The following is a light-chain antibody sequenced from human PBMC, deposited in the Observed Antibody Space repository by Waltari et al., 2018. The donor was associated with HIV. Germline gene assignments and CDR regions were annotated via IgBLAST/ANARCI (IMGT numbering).Light chain of an antibody. CDR3: VGWDSRLSGYV. CDR1: SSNIENDN. V-gene: IGLV1-47*01. Sequence: QSVLTQPPSASGTPGQRVTISCSGSSSNIENDNVNWYQQLPGAAPKLLIYKDTQRPSGVPARFTGSKSGSSASLAISGLRSEDEADYYCVGWDSRLSGYVFGTGTKVTVL. CDR2: KDT. J-gene: IGLJ1*01.